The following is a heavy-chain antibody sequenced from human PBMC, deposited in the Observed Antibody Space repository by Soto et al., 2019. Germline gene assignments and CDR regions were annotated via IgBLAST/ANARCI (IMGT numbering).Heavy chain of an antibody. J-gene: IGHJ6*01. Sequence: GESLKISCKGSGYTFTDYWIGWVRQLPGKGLEWMGIIYPGDSDTRYSPSFQGHVTITVDKSTSTAYLQWNTLKASDTAMYYFARHISNFRYYYYAMGVWGQGTTVTLSS. V-gene: IGHV5-51*01. CDR2: IYPGDSDT. D-gene: IGHD4-4*01. CDR3: ARHISNFRYYYYAMGV. CDR1: GYTFTDYW.